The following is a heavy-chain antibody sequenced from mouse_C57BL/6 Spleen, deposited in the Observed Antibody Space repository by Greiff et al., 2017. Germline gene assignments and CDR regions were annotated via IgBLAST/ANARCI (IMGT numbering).Heavy chain of an antibody. CDR1: GYSFTGYF. Sequence: EVMLVESGPELVKPGASVKISCKASGYSFTGYFMNWVMQSHGKSLEWIGRINPYNGDTFYNQKFKGKATLTVDTSSNTAHMALRSLTSEDSAVYYCARNYYPFYAMGYWGQGTSVTVSS. CDR3: ARNYYPFYAMGY. V-gene: IGHV1-20*01. CDR2: INPYNGDT. D-gene: IGHD1-1*01. J-gene: IGHJ4*01.